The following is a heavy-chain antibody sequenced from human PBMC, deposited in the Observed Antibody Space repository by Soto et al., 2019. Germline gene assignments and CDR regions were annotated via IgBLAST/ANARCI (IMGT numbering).Heavy chain of an antibody. CDR3: ARGLSSSWHWI. CDR1: GGSISSYY. CDR2: IYYSGST. Sequence: SETLSLTCTVSGGSISSYYWSWIRQPPGKGLEWIGYIYYSGSTNYNPSLKSRVTISVDTSKNQFSLKLSSVTAADTAVYYCARGLSSSWHWIWGQGTLVTSPQ. D-gene: IGHD6-13*01. V-gene: IGHV4-59*01. J-gene: IGHJ4*02.